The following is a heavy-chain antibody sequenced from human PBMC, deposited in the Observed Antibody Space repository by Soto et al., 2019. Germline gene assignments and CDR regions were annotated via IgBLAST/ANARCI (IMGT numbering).Heavy chain of an antibody. CDR1: GGSVSSGGFY. CDR2: VYYGGFT. J-gene: IGHJ6*02. Sequence: QVELKESGPGLVKPSEALSLTCTVSGGSVSSGGFYYHWIRQPPGRGLEWIGYVYYGGFTNYSPSIKTRSTISVDTSPTRISLNLASVTSVESAVYYCARQTAPGGFDVWGQGTTVTVSS. V-gene: IGHV4-61*08. D-gene: IGHD3-10*01. CDR3: ARQTAPGGFDV.